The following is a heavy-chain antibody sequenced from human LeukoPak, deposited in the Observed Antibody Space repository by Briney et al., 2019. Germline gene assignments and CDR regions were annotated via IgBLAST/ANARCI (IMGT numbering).Heavy chain of an antibody. D-gene: IGHD2-2*01. Sequence: PGRSLRLSCAASGFTFSSYSMNWVRQAPGKGLEWVSSISSSSSYIYYADSVKGRFTISRDNSKNTLYLQMNSLRAEDTAVYYCARPLGYCSSTSCWYYFDYWGQGTLVTVSS. CDR2: ISSSSSYI. CDR3: ARPLGYCSSTSCWYYFDY. CDR1: GFTFSSYS. J-gene: IGHJ4*02. V-gene: IGHV3-21*04.